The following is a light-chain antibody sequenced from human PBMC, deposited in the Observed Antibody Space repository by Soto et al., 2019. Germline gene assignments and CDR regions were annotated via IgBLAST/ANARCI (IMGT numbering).Light chain of an antibody. V-gene: IGLV2-8*01. CDR2: EVT. Sequence: QSALTQPPSASGSPGQSVTISCTGTSSDVGGYIFVSWYQQHPGKAPKLIIFEVTKRPSGVPDRFSGSKSGNTASLTVSGRQVEDEADYYYSLSAGDQNVIFGGCTKLTVL. CDR3: SLSAGDQNVI. J-gene: IGLJ2*01. CDR1: SSDVGGYIF.